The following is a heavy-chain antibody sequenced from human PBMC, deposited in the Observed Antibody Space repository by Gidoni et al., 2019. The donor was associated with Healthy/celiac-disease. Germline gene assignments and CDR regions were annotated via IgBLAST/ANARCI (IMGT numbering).Heavy chain of an antibody. D-gene: IGHD3-22*01. J-gene: IGHJ6*02. Sequence: QVQLQQWGAGLLKPSETLSLTCAVYGGSFSGYYWSWIRQPPGKGLEWIGEINHSGSTNYNPSLKSRVTISVDTSKNQFSLKRSSVTAADTAVYYCARLSSGYYYARTSNSAQTDLAYGMDVWGQGTTVTVSS. CDR3: ARLSSGYYYARTSNSAQTDLAYGMDV. CDR2: INHSGST. CDR1: GGSFSGYY. V-gene: IGHV4-34*01.